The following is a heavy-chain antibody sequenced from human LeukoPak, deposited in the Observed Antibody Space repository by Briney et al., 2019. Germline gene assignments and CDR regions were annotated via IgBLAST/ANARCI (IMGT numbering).Heavy chain of an antibody. CDR2: IYYSGST. D-gene: IGHD1-26*01. V-gene: IGHV4-59*01. CDR1: GGSISSYY. Sequence: SETLSLTCTVSGGSISSYYWSWIRQPPGKGLEWIGYIYYSGSTSYNPSLKSRVTMSVDTSKNRFSLSLDSVTAADTAVYYCARGRSGSYHSPFDYWGQGTLVTVSS. CDR3: ARGRSGSYHSPFDY. J-gene: IGHJ4*02.